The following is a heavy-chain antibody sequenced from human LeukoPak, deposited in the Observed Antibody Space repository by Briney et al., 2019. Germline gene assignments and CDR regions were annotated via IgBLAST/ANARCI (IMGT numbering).Heavy chain of an antibody. D-gene: IGHD1-26*01. CDR3: ARESLGPPYYFDY. Sequence: PSETLSLTCNVSGGSISSGSDYWGWIRQPAGKGLEWIGRIYTSGSTNYNPSLKSRVTISVDTSKNQFSLKLTSVTAADTAVYYCARESLGPPYYFDYWGQGTLVTVSS. CDR2: IYTSGST. V-gene: IGHV4-61*02. J-gene: IGHJ4*02. CDR1: GGSISSGSDY.